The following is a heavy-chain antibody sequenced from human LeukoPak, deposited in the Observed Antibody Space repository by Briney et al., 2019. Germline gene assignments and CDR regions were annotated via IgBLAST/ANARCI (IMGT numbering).Heavy chain of an antibody. Sequence: GGSLRLSCAASGFTFSSYAMSWARQAPGKGLEWVAFIRYDGSNKYYADSVKGRFTISRDNSKNTLYLQMNSLRAEDTAVYYCAKDPGYSGYDPEPDFDYWGQGTLVTVSS. D-gene: IGHD5-12*01. J-gene: IGHJ4*02. CDR1: GFTFSSYA. CDR2: IRYDGSNK. V-gene: IGHV3-30*02. CDR3: AKDPGYSGYDPEPDFDY.